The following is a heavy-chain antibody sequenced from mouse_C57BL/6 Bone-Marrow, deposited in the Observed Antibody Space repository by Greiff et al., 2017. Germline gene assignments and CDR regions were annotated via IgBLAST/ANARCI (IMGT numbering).Heavy chain of an antibody. V-gene: IGHV1-50*01. CDR2: IDPSDSYT. CDR1: GYTFTSYW. Sequence: QVQLKQPGAELVKPGASVKLSCKASGYTFTSYWMQWVKQRPGKGLEWIGEIDPSDSYTTYNHKFKGKATLTADTSSSTAYMQLSSLTSEASAVYYCARGANHYSIDYWGQGTSVTVAS. D-gene: IGHD3-1*01. CDR3: ARGANHYSIDY. J-gene: IGHJ4*01.